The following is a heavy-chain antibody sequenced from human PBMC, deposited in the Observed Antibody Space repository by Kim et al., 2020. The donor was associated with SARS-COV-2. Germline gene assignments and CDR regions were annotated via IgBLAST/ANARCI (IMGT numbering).Heavy chain of an antibody. CDR3: VQGGRPPLGLDV. Sequence: GGSLRLSCAVSGFTITNYDMNWVRQAPGKGLEWVSCIGSSYTFTNADTVKGRFTISRDDANNSLHLQMNSLRAEDTAVYYCVQGGRPPLGLDVWGQGTTVVVSS. V-gene: IGHV3-21*01. J-gene: IGHJ6*02. CDR2: IGSSYTFT. D-gene: IGHD3-16*01. CDR1: GFTITNYD.